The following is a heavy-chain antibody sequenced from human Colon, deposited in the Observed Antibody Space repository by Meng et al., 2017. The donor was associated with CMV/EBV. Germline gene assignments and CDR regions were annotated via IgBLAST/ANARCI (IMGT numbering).Heavy chain of an antibody. D-gene: IGHD3-10*01. CDR1: GDSIKNYY. V-gene: IGHV4-4*07. J-gene: IGHJ4*02. Sequence: QGQLQESGPRLVKPSETPSLTCTVSGDSIKNYYWTWLRQPAGKGLEWLGRIHYSGGTDDNPSLKSRVTLSIDTSKNQLSLKIYSVTAADTAVYYCARAGARGVPVDLWGQGTLVTVSS. CDR3: ARAGARGVPVDL. CDR2: IHYSGGT.